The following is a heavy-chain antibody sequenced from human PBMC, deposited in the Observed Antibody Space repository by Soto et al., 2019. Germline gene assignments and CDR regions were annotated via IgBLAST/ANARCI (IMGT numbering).Heavy chain of an antibody. CDR1: GFTVSSNY. CDR2: IYSRGRT. J-gene: IGHJ6*02. V-gene: IGHV3-53*01. D-gene: IGHD4-4*01. CDR3: ATRHYTVYYGMDV. Sequence: EVQVVESGGGLMQPGGSLRLSCAASGFTVSSNYMSWVRQAPGKGLEWVSVIYSRGRTYYADSVKGRFTISRDNFKNTVALQMKSLRAEDTAVYYCATRHYTVYYGMDVWGQGTTVTVSS.